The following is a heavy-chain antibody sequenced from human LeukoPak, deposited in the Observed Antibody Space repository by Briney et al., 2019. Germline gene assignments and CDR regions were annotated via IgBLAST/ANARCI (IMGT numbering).Heavy chain of an antibody. CDR1: GFPFSDFA. V-gene: IGHV3-23*01. Sequence: PGGSLRLSCAVSGFPFSDFAMSWVRQAPGKGLEWVSTISGGGDNTHFADSVKGRFTISRDNSKNTLFLQMASLRAEDTAVYYCAKFQGALLGNYYMDVWGKGTTVTVSS. CDR2: ISGGGDNT. J-gene: IGHJ6*03. CDR3: AKFQGALLGNYYMDV.